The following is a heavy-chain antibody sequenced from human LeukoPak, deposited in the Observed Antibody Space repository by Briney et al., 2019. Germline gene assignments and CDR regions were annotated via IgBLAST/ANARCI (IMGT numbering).Heavy chain of an antibody. CDR1: GYSISSGYY. D-gene: IGHD2-2*01. Sequence: KPSETLSLTCAVSGYSISSGYYWGWIRQPPGKGLEWIGEINHSGSTNYNPSLKSRVTISVDTSKNQFSLKLSSVTAADTAVYYCARGRYCSSTSCYGGGYYYYYYYYMDVWGKGTTVTVSS. J-gene: IGHJ6*03. V-gene: IGHV4-38-2*01. CDR3: ARGRYCSSTSCYGGGYYYYYYYYMDV. CDR2: INHSGST.